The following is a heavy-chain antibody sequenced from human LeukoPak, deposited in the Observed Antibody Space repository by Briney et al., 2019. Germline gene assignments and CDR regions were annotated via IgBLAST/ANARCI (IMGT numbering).Heavy chain of an antibody. Sequence: PSETLSLTCTVPGGSISSYYWSWIRQPPGKGLEWIGYIYYSGSTNYNPSLKSRVTISVDTSKNQFSLKLSSVTAADTAVYYCARGLYDSSGYYVDYWGQGTLVTVSS. V-gene: IGHV4-59*01. CDR2: IYYSGST. D-gene: IGHD3-22*01. CDR1: GGSISSYY. J-gene: IGHJ4*02. CDR3: ARGLYDSSGYYVDY.